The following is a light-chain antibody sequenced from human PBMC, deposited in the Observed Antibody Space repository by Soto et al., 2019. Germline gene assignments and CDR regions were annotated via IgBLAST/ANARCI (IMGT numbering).Light chain of an antibody. V-gene: IGLV1-44*01. J-gene: IGLJ2*01. CDR2: SND. CDR1: GSNIGGNT. Sequence: QLVLTQPPSASGTPGQGVTISCSGSGSNIGGNTANWYQQLPGTAPKLLIFSNDRRPSGVPDRFSGSKSATSASLAISGLQSEDEADYYCAAWDDSLNGVVFGGGTKLTVL. CDR3: AAWDDSLNGVV.